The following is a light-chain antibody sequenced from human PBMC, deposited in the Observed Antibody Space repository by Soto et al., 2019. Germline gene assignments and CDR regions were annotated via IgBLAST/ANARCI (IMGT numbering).Light chain of an antibody. Sequence: DIVLTQSPGTLSLSPGDRATLSCRTSHTISTKYVAWYQQKPGQAPRLLIFGASTRATGIPDRFSGSGSGPDFTLIISRLEPEDFAVYYCQQYGNSPSWTFGQGTKVEIK. CDR3: QQYGNSPSWT. CDR1: HTISTKY. V-gene: IGKV3-20*01. CDR2: GAS. J-gene: IGKJ1*01.